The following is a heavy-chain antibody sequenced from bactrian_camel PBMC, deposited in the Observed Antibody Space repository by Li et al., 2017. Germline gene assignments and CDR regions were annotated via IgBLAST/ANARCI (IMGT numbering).Heavy chain of an antibody. D-gene: IGHD1*01. V-gene: IGHV3-2*01. CDR1: GFTFSSYY. CDR2: IYSDGGKT. J-gene: IGHJ4*01. Sequence: HVQLVESGGGLVQPGGTLRLSCAASGFTFSSYYMNWVRQAPGKGLEWVSSIYSDGGKTYALDSLKGRFTISRNDLNTLYLQMNDLKIEDTAMYYCATSFTPGDRPSTPGTQVTVS.